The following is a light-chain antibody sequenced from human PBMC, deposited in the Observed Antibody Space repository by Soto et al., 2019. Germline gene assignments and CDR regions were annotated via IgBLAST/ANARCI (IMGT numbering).Light chain of an antibody. Sequence: QSVLTQPASVSGSPGQSITISCTGTSSDIGDYDYVSWYQHLPGKAPKLLIFDVTHRPSGVSDRFSGSKSGNTASLTISGVRPEDEADYYCCSYAGSYTYVFGTGTKVTVL. CDR2: DVT. CDR3: CSYAGSYTYV. CDR1: SSDIGDYDY. V-gene: IGLV2-14*01. J-gene: IGLJ1*01.